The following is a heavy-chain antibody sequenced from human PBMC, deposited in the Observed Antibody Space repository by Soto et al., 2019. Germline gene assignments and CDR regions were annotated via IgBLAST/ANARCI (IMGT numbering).Heavy chain of an antibody. V-gene: IGHV4-61*01. J-gene: IGHJ4*02. CDR2: VYHTGRT. Sequence: SETLSLTCTVSGGSFKSGSYSWSWIRQPPGKGLEWIGYVYHTGRTSYNPSLKSRVSISMDTSKNQFSLNLDSVTAADTDVYFCARDLAYFDSWGQGTLVTVSS. CDR1: GGSFKSGSYS. CDR3: ARDLAYFDS.